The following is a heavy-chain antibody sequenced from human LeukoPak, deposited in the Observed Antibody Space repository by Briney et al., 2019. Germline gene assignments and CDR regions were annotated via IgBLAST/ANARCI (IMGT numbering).Heavy chain of an antibody. V-gene: IGHV3-7*03. D-gene: IGHD6-19*01. J-gene: IGHJ6*03. Sequence: GGSLRLSCAASGFTFSNSWMSWVRQAPERGLEWVANIKADGSQKDYVDSMKGRFTVSRDNSEKSLYLQMNSLRAEDTAFYYCVKNQWLDTYFYYMDVWGKGTTVTVSS. CDR1: GFTFSNSW. CDR2: IKADGSQK. CDR3: VKNQWLDTYFYYMDV.